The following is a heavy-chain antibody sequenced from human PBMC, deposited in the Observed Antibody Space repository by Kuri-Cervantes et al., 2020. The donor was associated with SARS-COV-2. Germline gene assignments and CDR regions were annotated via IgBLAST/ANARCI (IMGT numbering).Heavy chain of an antibody. J-gene: IGHJ3*02. V-gene: IGHV4-59*12. CDR3: ARELVATMGTDDAFDI. Sequence: SETLSLTCTVSGGSISSYYWSWIRQPPGKGLEWIGYIYYSGSTNYNPSLKSRVTISVDTSKNQFSLRLSSVTPEDTAVYYCARELVATMGTDDAFDIWGQGTMVTVSS. CDR2: IYYSGST. D-gene: IGHD5-12*01. CDR1: GGSISSYY.